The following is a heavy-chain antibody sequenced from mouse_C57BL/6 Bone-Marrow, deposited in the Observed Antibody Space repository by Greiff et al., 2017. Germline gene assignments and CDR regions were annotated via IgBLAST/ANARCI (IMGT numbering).Heavy chain of an antibody. CDR1: GYTFTSYW. D-gene: IGHD4-1*01. CDR3: ARSGPLGRSFDY. J-gene: IGHJ2*01. V-gene: IGHV1-55*01. Sequence: QVQLQQSGAELVKPGASVKMSCKASGYTFTSYWITWVKQRPGQGLEWIRDIYPTSGRTNYNEKFKSKAILTVDTSSNTAYMQLSSLTSEDSAVFYCARSGPLGRSFDYWGQGTTLTVSS. CDR2: IYPTSGRT.